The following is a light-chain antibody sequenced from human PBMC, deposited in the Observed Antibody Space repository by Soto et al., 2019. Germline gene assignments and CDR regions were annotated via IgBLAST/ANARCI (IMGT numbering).Light chain of an antibody. CDR3: QRYYSYSPWT. CDR2: EAS. Sequence: DIQMTQSPSTLSASVGDRVTITCRASEGISKWLAWHQQKPGKTPKLLMYEASRLESGVPSRFSGSGSGTEFTLTISSLQPDDCATYYCQRYYSYSPWTVGQGTKVELK. J-gene: IGKJ1*01. V-gene: IGKV1-5*01. CDR1: EGISKW.